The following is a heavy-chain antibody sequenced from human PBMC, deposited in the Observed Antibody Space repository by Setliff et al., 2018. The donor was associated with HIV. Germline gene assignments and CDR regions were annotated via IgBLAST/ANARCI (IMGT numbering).Heavy chain of an antibody. CDR3: ARQTATGTSATFDS. D-gene: IGHD2-21*02. J-gene: IGHJ4*02. V-gene: IGHV4-4*07. Sequence: PSETLSLTCTVSGGSVSGDFWTWIRQPAGEVLEWIGRTHASGTTQCEPSLKNRCSMSIDTSKNQFSLKLSSVTAADTAVYYCARQTATGTSATFDSWGQGSLVTVSS. CDR1: GGSVSGDF. CDR2: THASGTT.